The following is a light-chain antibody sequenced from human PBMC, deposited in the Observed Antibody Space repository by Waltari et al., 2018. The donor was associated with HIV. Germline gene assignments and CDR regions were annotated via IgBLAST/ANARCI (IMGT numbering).Light chain of an antibody. V-gene: IGLV3-25*03. Sequence: SFELTQPPSVSVSPGQTARITCSGSRLSNQYGYWYQQKPGQAPVLVMSRDSGRPSWIPDRFSCSSSGTTVTFPISGVQADDEADYYCQSADNSVTHLVCGVGTKLPVL. J-gene: IGLJ3*02. CDR2: RDS. CDR1: RLSNQY. CDR3: QSADNSVTHLV.